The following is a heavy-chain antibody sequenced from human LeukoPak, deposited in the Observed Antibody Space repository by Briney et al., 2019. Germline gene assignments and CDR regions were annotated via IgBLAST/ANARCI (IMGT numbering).Heavy chain of an antibody. V-gene: IGHV4-34*01. Sequence: PSETLTLTCSLSGGSFSGYYWNWIRQPPGKGLERVWEINHSGSTNYNPPLKSRVTISVDTSKNQLSLWLDSVTAADTAVYYCARSEDRNRRWAGQFDYWGQGTVVTVSS. J-gene: IGHJ4*02. D-gene: IGHD4-23*01. CDR3: ARSEDRNRRWAGQFDY. CDR2: INHSGST. CDR1: GGSFSGYY.